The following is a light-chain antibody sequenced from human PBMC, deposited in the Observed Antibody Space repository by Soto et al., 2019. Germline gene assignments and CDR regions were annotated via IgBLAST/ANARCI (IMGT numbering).Light chain of an antibody. Sequence: QPVLTQSPSASASLGASVKLTCTLSSGHSSYAIAWHQQQPEKGPRYLMKLNSDGSHSKGDGIPDRFSGSSSGAERYLTISSLQSEDEADYYCQTWGTGIHYVFGTGTKLDRP. CDR2: LNSDGSH. CDR3: QTWGTGIHYV. CDR1: SGHSSYA. V-gene: IGLV4-69*01. J-gene: IGLJ1*01.